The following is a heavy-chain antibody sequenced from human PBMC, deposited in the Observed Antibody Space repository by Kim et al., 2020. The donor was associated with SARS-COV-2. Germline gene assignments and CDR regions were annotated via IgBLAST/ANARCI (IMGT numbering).Heavy chain of an antibody. Sequence: SETLSLTCAVYGGSFSGYYWSWIRQPPGKGLEWIGEINHSGSTNYNPSLKSRVTISVDTSKNQFSLKLSSVTAADTAVYYCARGALWQQLVASWFDPWGQGTLVTVAS. J-gene: IGHJ5*02. V-gene: IGHV4-34*01. D-gene: IGHD6-13*01. CDR2: INHSGST. CDR3: ARGALWQQLVASWFDP. CDR1: GGSFSGYY.